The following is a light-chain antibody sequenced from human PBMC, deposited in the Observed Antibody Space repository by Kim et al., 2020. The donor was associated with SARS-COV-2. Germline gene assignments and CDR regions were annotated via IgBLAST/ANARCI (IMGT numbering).Light chain of an antibody. V-gene: IGKV3-20*01. J-gene: IGKJ1*01. CDR3: QQYLISPWT. Sequence: PGESATLSCRASQSVGSTYLAWYQQQPGQAPRLLIYGGSSRATGIPDRFSGSGSGTDFTLAISRLEPEDFAVYYCQQYLISPWTFGQGTQV. CDR1: QSVGSTY. CDR2: GGS.